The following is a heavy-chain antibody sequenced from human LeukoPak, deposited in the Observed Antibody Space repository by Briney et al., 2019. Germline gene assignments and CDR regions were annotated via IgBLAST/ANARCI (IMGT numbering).Heavy chain of an antibody. J-gene: IGHJ4*02. Sequence: PSETLSLTCTVSGGSINNYWWGWVRQPPGKGLEWIGHVFHTGKTTYNASLQSRLIISVDTSKNQFSLNLFSVTAADTALYYCARYTHYGGDPYYLEYWGQGTLVTVSS. D-gene: IGHD2-21*01. CDR2: VFHTGKT. CDR1: GGSINNYW. CDR3: ARYTHYGGDPYYLEY. V-gene: IGHV4-59*08.